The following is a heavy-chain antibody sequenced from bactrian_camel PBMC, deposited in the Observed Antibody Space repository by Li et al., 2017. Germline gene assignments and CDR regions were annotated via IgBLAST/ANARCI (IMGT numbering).Heavy chain of an antibody. CDR3: ATGPWNYYTINY. V-gene: IGHV3S10*01. Sequence: LVESGGGSVQSGGSLRLSCAASEYTYSSYCLGWFRQAPGKEREGVADIDSDGRTGYGDSVKGRFTISRDNARNTAYLQMNSLKSEDTALYYCATGPWNYYTINYWGQGTQVTVS. CDR2: IDSDGRT. CDR1: EYTYSSYC. J-gene: IGHJ4*01. D-gene: IGHD2*01.